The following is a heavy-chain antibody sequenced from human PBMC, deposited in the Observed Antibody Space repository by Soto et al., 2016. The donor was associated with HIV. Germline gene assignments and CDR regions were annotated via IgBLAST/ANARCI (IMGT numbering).Heavy chain of an antibody. J-gene: IGHJ6*02. V-gene: IGHV3-53*02. CDR2: IYSGGST. CDR1: GFTISFNY. D-gene: IGHD6-13*01. Sequence: EVQLVETGGGLIQPGGSLRLSCVASGFTISFNYMSWVRQAPGKGLEWVSVIYSGGSTYYADSVKGRFTISRDNSKNTLYLQMNSLRAEDTAVYYCARGPYSSSWYGMDVWGQGTTVTVSS. CDR3: ARGPYSSSWYGMDV.